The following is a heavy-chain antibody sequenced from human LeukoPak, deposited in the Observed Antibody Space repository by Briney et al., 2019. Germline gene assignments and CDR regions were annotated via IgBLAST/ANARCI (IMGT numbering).Heavy chain of an antibody. J-gene: IGHJ5*02. D-gene: IGHD5-18*01. CDR1: GYSSTSYW. Sequence: PGESLKISCXGSGYSSTSYWIGWVRQMPGKGLEWMGIIYPGDSDTRYSPSFQGQVTISADKSISTAYLQWSSLKASDTAMYYCAKSVDTAMVTLSYNWFDPWGQGTLVTVSS. CDR3: AKSVDTAMVTLSYNWFDP. CDR2: IYPGDSDT. V-gene: IGHV5-51*01.